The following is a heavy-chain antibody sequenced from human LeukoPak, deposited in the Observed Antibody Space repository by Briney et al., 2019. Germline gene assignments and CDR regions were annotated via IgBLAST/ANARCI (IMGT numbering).Heavy chain of an antibody. CDR1: GGSISSSSYY. CDR2: IYYSGST. V-gene: IGHV4-39*07. D-gene: IGHD2-15*01. J-gene: IGHJ5*02. Sequence: SETLSLTCTVSGGSISSSSYYWGWIRQPPGKGLEWIGSIYYSGSTYYNPSLKSRVTISVDTSKNQFSLKLSSVTAADTAVYYCARALILGYCSGGSCYSRLDWFDPWGQGTLVTVSS. CDR3: ARALILGYCSGGSCYSRLDWFDP.